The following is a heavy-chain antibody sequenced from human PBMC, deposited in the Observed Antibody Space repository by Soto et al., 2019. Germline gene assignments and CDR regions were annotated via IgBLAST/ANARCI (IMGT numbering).Heavy chain of an antibody. Sequence: EVQLVESGGGLVQPGGSLRLSCAASGFTFSHYWMTWVRQAPGKGLEWVANMKEDGSEKNYVDSVKGRFTISRNNTKNSLYLQMNSLRAEDTAMYYCARWGSESNYWGQGTLVTVSS. J-gene: IGHJ4*02. CDR3: ARWGSESNY. CDR2: MKEDGSEK. D-gene: IGHD3-16*01. V-gene: IGHV3-7*01. CDR1: GFTFSHYW.